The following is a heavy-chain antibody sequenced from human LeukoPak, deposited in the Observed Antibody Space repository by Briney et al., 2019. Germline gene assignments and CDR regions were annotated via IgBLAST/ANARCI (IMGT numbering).Heavy chain of an antibody. J-gene: IGHJ4*02. D-gene: IGHD4-17*01. V-gene: IGHV1-46*01. CDR3: ARLSTVTTSFDY. CDR2: IDPSGGST. CDR1: GYTFTSYY. Sequence: ASVKVSCKASGYTFTSYYLHWVRQAPGQGLEWMGRIDPSGGSTSYAQKFQGRVTMTRDMPTSTVYMELSSLRSEDTAVYYCARLSTVTTSFDYWGQGTLVTVSS.